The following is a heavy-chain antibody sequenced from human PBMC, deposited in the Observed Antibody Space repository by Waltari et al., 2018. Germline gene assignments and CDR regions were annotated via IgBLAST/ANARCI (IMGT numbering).Heavy chain of an antibody. CDR2: IIPIFGTA. V-gene: IGHV1-69*13. CDR1: GGTFSSYA. J-gene: IGHJ4*02. D-gene: IGHD4-17*01. Sequence: QVQLVQSGAEVKKPGSSVKVSCKASGGTFSSYAISWVRQAPGQGLEWMGRIIPIFGTANYAQKFQGRVTITADKSTSTAYMELSSLRSEDTAVYYCARYGALDYGGNPMGFDYWGQGTLVTVSS. CDR3: ARYGALDYGGNPMGFDY.